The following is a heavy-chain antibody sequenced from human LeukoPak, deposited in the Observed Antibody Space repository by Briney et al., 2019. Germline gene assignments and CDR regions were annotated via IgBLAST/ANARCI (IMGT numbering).Heavy chain of an antibody. CDR1: GYTFTDYY. V-gene: IGHV1-2*02. J-gene: IGHJ3*02. Sequence: ASVKVSCRASGYTFTDYYIHWVRQAPGQGLEWMGWISPNSAGTNQAQKFQGRVTMNRDTSMTTAYMEVNRLTSDDTAMYYCARDRYSSGSFDIWGQGTMVTASS. CDR3: ARDRYSSGSFDI. CDR2: ISPNSAGT. D-gene: IGHD6-19*01.